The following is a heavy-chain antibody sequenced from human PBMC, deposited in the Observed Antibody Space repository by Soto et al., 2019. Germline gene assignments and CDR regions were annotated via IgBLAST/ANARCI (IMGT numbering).Heavy chain of an antibody. CDR2: IIPILGIA. V-gene: IGHV1-69*02. CDR1: GGTLSSYT. CDR3: ARYCSSTSCPRAFDI. Sequence: ASVKGSCKASGGTLSSYTIGWVREAPGQGLEWMGRIIPILGIANYAQKFQGRVTITADKSTSTAYMELSSLRSEDTAVYYCARYCSSTSCPRAFDIWGQGSMVT. D-gene: IGHD2-2*01. J-gene: IGHJ3*02.